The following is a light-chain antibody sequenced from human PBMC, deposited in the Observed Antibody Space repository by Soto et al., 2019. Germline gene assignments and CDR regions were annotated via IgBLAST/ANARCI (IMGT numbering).Light chain of an antibody. J-gene: IGLJ2*01. CDR2: GSD. CDR3: AAWDDSLDGPT. CDR1: TSNIGTYT. V-gene: IGLV1-44*01. Sequence: QPVLSQPPSTSGTPGQRVTISCSGGTSNIGTYTVSWYQQFPETAPRLLIYGSDRRPSGVPDRFSGSKSGTSASLSIGGLHSEDEAHYYWAAWDDSLDGPTFGGGTKVTVL.